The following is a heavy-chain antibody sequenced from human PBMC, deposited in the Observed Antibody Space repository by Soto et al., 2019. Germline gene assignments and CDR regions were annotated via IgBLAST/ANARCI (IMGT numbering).Heavy chain of an antibody. J-gene: IGHJ4*02. CDR1: VFTFSYYS. D-gene: IGHD6-19*01. CDR3: AAPYSTGHRLLGY. V-gene: IGHV3-21*01. Sequence: PGGSLRLACVASVFTFSYYSVDWVRQAPGKGLEWLSSMSSSSTFTHYADSVKGRFTISRDNAKNSLYLQMNSLRAEDTAVYYCAAPYSTGHRLLGYGGQGTLVTVSS. CDR2: MSSSSTFT.